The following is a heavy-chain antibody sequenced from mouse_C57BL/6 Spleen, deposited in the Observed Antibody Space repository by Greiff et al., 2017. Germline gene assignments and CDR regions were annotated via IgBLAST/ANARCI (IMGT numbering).Heavy chain of an antibody. CDR2: INPSTGGT. Sequence: EVKLMESGPELVKPGASVKISCKASGYSFTGYYMNWVKQSPEKSLEWIGEINPSTGGTTYNQKFKAKATLTVDKSSSTAYMQLKSLTSEDSAVYYCARSNGTYLAWFAYWGQGTLVTVSA. CDR1: GYSFTGYY. D-gene: IGHD2-1*01. V-gene: IGHV1-42*01. J-gene: IGHJ3*01. CDR3: ARSNGTYLAWFAY.